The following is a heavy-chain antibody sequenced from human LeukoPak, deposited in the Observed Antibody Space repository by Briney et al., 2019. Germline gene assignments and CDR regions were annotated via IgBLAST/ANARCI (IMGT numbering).Heavy chain of an antibody. V-gene: IGHV4-30-2*01. D-gene: IGHD6-13*01. CDR2: IYHSGST. CDR1: GGSISSGGYY. J-gene: IGHJ4*02. Sequence: PSETLSLTCTVSGGSISSGGYYWSWIRQPPGKGLEWIGYIYHSGSTYYNPSLKSRVTISVDRSKNQFSLKLSSVTAADTAVYYCARDEGRIAAARGLDYWGQGTLVTVSS. CDR3: ARDEGRIAAARGLDY.